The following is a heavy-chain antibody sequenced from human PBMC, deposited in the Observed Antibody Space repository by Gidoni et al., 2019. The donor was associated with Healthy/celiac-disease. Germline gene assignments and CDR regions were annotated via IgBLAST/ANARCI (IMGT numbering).Heavy chain of an antibody. Sequence: EVQLLESGGGLVQPGGSLRLSCAASGFTFSSYAMSWVRQAPGKGLECVSVISASGGSTYYADSVKGRFTISRDNSKNTLYLQMNSLRAEDTAVYYCAKIAAAGSMGSYFDYWGQGTLVTVSS. D-gene: IGHD6-13*01. CDR1: GFTFSSYA. CDR2: ISASGGST. V-gene: IGHV3-23*01. J-gene: IGHJ4*02. CDR3: AKIAAAGSMGSYFDY.